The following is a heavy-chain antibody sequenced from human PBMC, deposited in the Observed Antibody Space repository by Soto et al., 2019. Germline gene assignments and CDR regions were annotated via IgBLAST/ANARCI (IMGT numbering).Heavy chain of an antibody. CDR2: INPNSGGT. CDR3: AHRRPPHDAFDI. Sequence: TSVKVSCKSSGYTFTGNYMHWVRQAPGQGLEWMGWINPNSGGTNYAQKFQGRVTMTRDTSISTAYMELSRLRSDDTAVYYCAHRRPPHDAFDIWGQGTMVTV. CDR1: GYTFTGNY. V-gene: IGHV1-2*02. J-gene: IGHJ3*02.